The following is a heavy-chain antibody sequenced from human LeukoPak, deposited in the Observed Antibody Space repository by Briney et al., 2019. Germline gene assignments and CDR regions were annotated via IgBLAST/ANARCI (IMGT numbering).Heavy chain of an antibody. J-gene: IGHJ4*02. Sequence: GGSLRLSCAASGFTVSSNYMSWVRQAPGKGLEWVSVIYSGGSTYYADSVKGRFTISRDNSKNTLYLQMNSLRAEDTAVYYCARDFPISGFGVVNSDYWGQGTLVTVSS. D-gene: IGHD3-3*01. CDR2: IYSGGST. CDR1: GFTVSSNY. CDR3: ARDFPISGFGVVNSDY. V-gene: IGHV3-53*01.